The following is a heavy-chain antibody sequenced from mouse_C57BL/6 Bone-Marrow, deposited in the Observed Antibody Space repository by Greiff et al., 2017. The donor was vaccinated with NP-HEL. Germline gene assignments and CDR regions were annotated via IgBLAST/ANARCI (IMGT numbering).Heavy chain of an antibody. V-gene: IGHV1-81*01. D-gene: IGHD1-1*01. CDR1: GYTFTSYG. Sequence: VKLMESGAELARPGASVKLSCKASGYTFTSYGISWVKQRTGQGLEWIGEIYPRSGNTYYNEKFKGKATLTADKSSSTAYMELRSLTSEDSAVYFCAEGIYYYPYWYFDVWGTGTTVTVSS. CDR2: IYPRSGNT. J-gene: IGHJ1*03. CDR3: AEGIYYYPYWYFDV.